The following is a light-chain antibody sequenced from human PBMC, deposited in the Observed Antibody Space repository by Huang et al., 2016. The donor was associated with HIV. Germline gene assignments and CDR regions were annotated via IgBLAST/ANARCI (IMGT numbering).Light chain of an antibody. CDR2: DAS. V-gene: IGKV3-11*01. CDR1: QSVSSY. Sequence: EIVLTQSPATLSLSPGERATLSCRASQSVSSYLAWDKQKPGQAPRRLIYDASNRATGIPARFSGSGSGTDFTLTISSLEPEDFAVYYCQQRSNWPLTFGGGTKVEIK. J-gene: IGKJ4*01. CDR3: QQRSNWPLT.